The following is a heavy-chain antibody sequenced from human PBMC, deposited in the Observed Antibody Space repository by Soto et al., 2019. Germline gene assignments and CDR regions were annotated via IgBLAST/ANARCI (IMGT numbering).Heavy chain of an antibody. CDR3: AKDTGDYYYYHYMDV. Sequence: EVQLVESGGGLVQPGRSLRLSCAASGFTFDDYAMHWGRQAPGKGLEWVSGISWNSGSIGYADSVKGRFTISRDNAKNSLYLQMNSLRAEDTALYYCAKDTGDYYYYHYMDVWGKGTTVTVSS. CDR2: ISWNSGSI. D-gene: IGHD3-10*01. J-gene: IGHJ6*03. V-gene: IGHV3-9*01. CDR1: GFTFDDYA.